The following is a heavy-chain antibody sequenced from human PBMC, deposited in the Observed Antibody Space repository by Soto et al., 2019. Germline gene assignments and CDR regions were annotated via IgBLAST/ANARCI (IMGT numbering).Heavy chain of an antibody. CDR1: GFSVSSNY. J-gene: IGHJ4*02. D-gene: IGHD3-10*01. CDR3: VRGRYGSEIH. CDR2: VYSGGAT. V-gene: IGHV3-53*04. Sequence: EARLVESGGGLVQPGGSLRLSCAASGFSVSSNYMTWVRQAPGKGLEWVSLVYSGGATHYAASVKGRFTISTHSSQTTLFLQMNSLRPEDTATYYCVRGRYGSEIHWGQGTKVTVSS.